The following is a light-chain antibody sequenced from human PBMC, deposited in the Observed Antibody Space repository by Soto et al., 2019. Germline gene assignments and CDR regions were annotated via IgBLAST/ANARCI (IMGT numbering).Light chain of an antibody. J-gene: IGKJ5*01. CDR3: QQRSNWPPIT. Sequence: EIVLTQSPDTLSLSPGERATLSCRASQSVSSNYLAWYQQIPGQAPRPLIYGASSRVPGIPDRFSGSGSGTDFTLTISRLEPEDFAVYYCQQRSNWPPITFGQGTRLEIK. CDR2: GAS. V-gene: IGKV3D-20*02. CDR1: QSVSSNY.